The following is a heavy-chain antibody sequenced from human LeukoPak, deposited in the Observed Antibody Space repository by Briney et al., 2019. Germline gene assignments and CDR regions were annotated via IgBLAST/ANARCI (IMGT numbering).Heavy chain of an antibody. J-gene: IGHJ3*02. CDR3: ARGSSGVDAFDI. CDR1: GGSISSSSYY. D-gene: IGHD3-22*01. V-gene: IGHV4-39*07. Sequence: SETLSLTCTVSGGSISSSSYYWGWIRQPPGKGLEWIGSIYYSGSTYYNPSLKSRVTISVDTSKNQFSLKLSSVTAADTAVYYCARGSSGVDAFDIWGQGTMVTVSS. CDR2: IYYSGST.